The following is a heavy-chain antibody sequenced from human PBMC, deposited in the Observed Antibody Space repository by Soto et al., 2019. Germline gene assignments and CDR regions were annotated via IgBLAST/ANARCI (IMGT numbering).Heavy chain of an antibody. Sequence: LRLSCEAAGFAFNSYGINWVRQAPGKGLERVSFISGSSGNLYYGDSVRGRFTISRDNAKKSVYLQMNSLRVEDTAIYYCARTWISFGPNDYWGQVATVTVAS. J-gene: IGHJ4*02. CDR1: GFAFNSYG. D-gene: IGHD3-16*01. V-gene: IGHV3-21*01. CDR2: ISGSSGNL. CDR3: ARTWISFGPNDY.